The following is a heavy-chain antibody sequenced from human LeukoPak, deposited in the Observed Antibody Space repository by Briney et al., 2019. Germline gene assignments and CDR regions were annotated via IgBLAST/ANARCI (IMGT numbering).Heavy chain of an antibody. V-gene: IGHV3-7*01. CDR2: INEDGSYK. J-gene: IGHJ4*02. Sequence: GGSLRLSCAASGFPFSSYSMTWVRQAPGKGLEWVANINEDGSYKFHADSVKGRLTISRDNAKNSLYLQMNSLRADDTAVYYCARDATRGGDNDYWGQGTRVIVSS. CDR3: ARDATRGGDNDY. D-gene: IGHD2-21*02. CDR1: GFPFSSYS.